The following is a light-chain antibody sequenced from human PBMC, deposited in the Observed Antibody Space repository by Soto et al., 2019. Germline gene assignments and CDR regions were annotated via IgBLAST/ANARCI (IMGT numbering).Light chain of an antibody. Sequence: QSVLTQPPSASGSPGQSVTISCTGTSSDVGGYDYVSWYQQHPGKAPKLMIYEVSERPSGVPDRFSGSKSGNTASLTVSGFQAEDVFDYNCSTFGDSKTLEVFGTRTKVTDL. CDR3: STFGDSKTLEV. J-gene: IGLJ1*01. CDR1: SSDVGGYDY. CDR2: EVS. V-gene: IGLV2-8*01.